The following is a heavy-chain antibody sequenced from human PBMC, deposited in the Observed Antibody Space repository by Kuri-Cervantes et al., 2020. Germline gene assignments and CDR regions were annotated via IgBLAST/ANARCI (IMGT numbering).Heavy chain of an antibody. CDR3: ARDVLRFLEWPLYLVF. CDR2: ISYDGSNK. D-gene: IGHD3-3*01. J-gene: IGHJ4*02. V-gene: IGHV3-30*01. Sequence: GESLKISCAASGFTFSSYAMHWVRQAPGKGLEWVAVISYDGSNKYYADSVKGRFTISRDNSKNTLYLQMNSLRAEDTAVYYCARDVLRFLEWPLYLVFWGQGTLVPSPQ. CDR1: GFTFSSYA.